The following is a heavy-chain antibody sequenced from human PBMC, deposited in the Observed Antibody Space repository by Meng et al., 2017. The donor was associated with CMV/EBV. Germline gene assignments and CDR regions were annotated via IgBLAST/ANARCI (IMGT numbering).Heavy chain of an antibody. CDR1: GFTFSSYS. D-gene: IGHD6-19*01. Sequence: LSLTCAASGFTFSSYSMNWVRQASGKGLEWVSSISSSNSYIYYADSVKGRFTISRDNAKNSLYLQMNSLRAEDTAVYYCARAVAGNFDYWGQGTLVTVSS. V-gene: IGHV3-21*01. CDR3: ARAVAGNFDY. J-gene: IGHJ4*02. CDR2: ISSSNSYI.